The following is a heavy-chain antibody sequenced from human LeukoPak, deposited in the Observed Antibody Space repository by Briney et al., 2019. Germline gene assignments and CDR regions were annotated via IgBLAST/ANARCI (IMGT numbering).Heavy chain of an antibody. V-gene: IGHV3-21*06. J-gene: IGHJ4*02. Sequence: GGSLRLSCAASGFAFSSYSMNWVRQAPGKGLEWVSSISSESTHILYAEPVKGRFTISRDNAENLLYLQMNSLRAGDTAVYYCARFETVAAKPFEYWGQGTLVTVSS. D-gene: IGHD6-19*01. CDR2: ISSESTHI. CDR3: ARFETVAAKPFEY. CDR1: GFAFSSYS.